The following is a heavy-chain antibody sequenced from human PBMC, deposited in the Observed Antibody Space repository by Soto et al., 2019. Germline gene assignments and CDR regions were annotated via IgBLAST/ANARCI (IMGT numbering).Heavy chain of an antibody. CDR2: INWNGGST. D-gene: IGHD3-22*01. V-gene: IGHV3-20*04. CDR3: ARDRAGLYYDSSGYYLAYFDY. J-gene: IGHJ4*02. Sequence: EVQLVESGGGVVRPGGSLRLSCAASGFTFDDYGMSWVRQAPGKGLEWDSGINWNGGSTGYADSVKGRFTISRDNAKNSLYLQMNSLRAEDTALYYCARDRAGLYYDSSGYYLAYFDYWGQGTLVTVSS. CDR1: GFTFDDYG.